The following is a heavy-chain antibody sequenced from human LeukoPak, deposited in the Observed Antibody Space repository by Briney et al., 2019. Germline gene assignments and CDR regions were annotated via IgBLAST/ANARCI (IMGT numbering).Heavy chain of an antibody. V-gene: IGHV1-69*13. CDR1: GYTFTSYG. D-gene: IGHD4-17*01. J-gene: IGHJ4*02. Sequence: SVKVSCKASGYTFTSYGISWVRQAPGQGLEWMGGIIPIFGTANYAQKFQGRVTITADESTSTAYMELSSLRSEDTAVYYCARVRESTVTTHFDYWGQGTLVTVSS. CDR2: IIPIFGTA. CDR3: ARVRESTVTTHFDY.